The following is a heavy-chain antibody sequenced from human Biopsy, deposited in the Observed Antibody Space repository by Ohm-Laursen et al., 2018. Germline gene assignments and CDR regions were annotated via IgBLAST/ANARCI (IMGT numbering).Heavy chain of an antibody. CDR1: GATFSNYA. D-gene: IGHD3-3*01. CDR2: INPMFGIA. Sequence: SVKVSCKAPGATFSNYAINWLRQAPGQGLEWMGGINPMFGIAKYAQRFQGRVTITADKSTSTADMELSSLRSDDTAVYYCARSFGVVINFEHNWFDPWGQGTLVTVSS. J-gene: IGHJ5*02. CDR3: ARSFGVVINFEHNWFDP. V-gene: IGHV1-69*10.